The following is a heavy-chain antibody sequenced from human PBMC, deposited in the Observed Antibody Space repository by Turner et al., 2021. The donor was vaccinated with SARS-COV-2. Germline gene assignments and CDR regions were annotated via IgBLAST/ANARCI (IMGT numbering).Heavy chain of an antibody. Sequence: QLQLQESGPGLVKPSETLSLTCTVSGCSISSSSYYWGWIRQPPGKGLEWIGTVYYGGSTYYNPSLKSRVTISVDTSKNQFSLKLSYVTAADTAVYYCARLPYYYDSSGPIDYWGQGTLVTVSS. V-gene: IGHV4-39*01. CDR2: VYYGGST. CDR3: ARLPYYYDSSGPIDY. CDR1: GCSISSSSYY. J-gene: IGHJ4*02. D-gene: IGHD3-22*01.